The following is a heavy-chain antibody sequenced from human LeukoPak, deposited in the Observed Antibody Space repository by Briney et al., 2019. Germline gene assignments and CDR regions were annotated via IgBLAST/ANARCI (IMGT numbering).Heavy chain of an antibody. CDR2: MNPNSGNT. CDR1: GYTFTSYD. Sequence: ASVKVSCKASGYTFTSYDINWVRQATGQGLGWMGWMNPNSGNTGYAQKFQGRVTMTRNTSISTAYMELSSLRSEDTAVYYCARGVDTAMVTGIDYWGQGTLVIVSS. D-gene: IGHD5-18*01. CDR3: ARGVDTAMVTGIDY. V-gene: IGHV1-8*01. J-gene: IGHJ4*02.